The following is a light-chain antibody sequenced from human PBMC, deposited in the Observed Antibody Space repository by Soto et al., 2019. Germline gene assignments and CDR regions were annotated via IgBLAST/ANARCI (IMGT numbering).Light chain of an antibody. Sequence: QSVLTQPPSASGSPGQSVTISCTGTSSDIGGYIYVSWYQQHPGKAPKLMIYDVNKRPSDVPDRFSGSKSGNTASLTVSGLQAEDEADYYCSSFAGNSSSLVAFGGGTKLTVL. CDR3: SSFAGNSSSLVA. V-gene: IGLV2-8*01. CDR2: DVN. CDR1: SSDIGGYIY. J-gene: IGLJ2*01.